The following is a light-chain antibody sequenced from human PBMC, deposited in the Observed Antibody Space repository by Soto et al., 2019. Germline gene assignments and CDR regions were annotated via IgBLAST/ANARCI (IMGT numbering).Light chain of an antibody. CDR3: QQYNSYPYS. Sequence: IQMTQSPSTLSASVGDRVSITYRASQTIFSWLAWYQQKPGKAPKLLIYKASSLESGVPSRYSGSGSGTEFTLTISGLQPDDFATYYCQQYNSYPYSFGQGTKLEIK. CDR1: QTIFSW. V-gene: IGKV1-5*03. CDR2: KAS. J-gene: IGKJ2*03.